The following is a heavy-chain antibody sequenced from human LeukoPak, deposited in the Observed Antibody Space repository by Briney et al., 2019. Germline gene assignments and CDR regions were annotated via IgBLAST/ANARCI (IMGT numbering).Heavy chain of an antibody. CDR1: GDTFIGYY. CDR2: INPNSGGT. Sequence: ASVKVSCKASGDTFIGYYIHWVRQAPGQGLEWMGWINPNSGGTNYAQKFQGRVTMTRDTSISTAYMELSRLRSDDTAVYYCARADFCSGGSCFPLKGAFDIWGQGTMVTVSS. J-gene: IGHJ3*02. D-gene: IGHD2-15*01. CDR3: ARADFCSGGSCFPLKGAFDI. V-gene: IGHV1-2*02.